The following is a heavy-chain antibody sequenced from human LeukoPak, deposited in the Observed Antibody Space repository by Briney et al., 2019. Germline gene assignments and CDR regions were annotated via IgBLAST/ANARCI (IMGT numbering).Heavy chain of an antibody. Sequence: PGGSLRLSCAASGFTFSSYSMNWARQAPGKGLEWVSYISSSSTIYYADSVKGRFTISRDNAKNSLYLQMNSLRAEDTAVYYCAGGFLEWLTRDYWGQGTLVTVSS. V-gene: IGHV3-48*01. CDR1: GFTFSSYS. CDR2: ISSSSTI. CDR3: AGGFLEWLTRDY. D-gene: IGHD3-3*01. J-gene: IGHJ4*02.